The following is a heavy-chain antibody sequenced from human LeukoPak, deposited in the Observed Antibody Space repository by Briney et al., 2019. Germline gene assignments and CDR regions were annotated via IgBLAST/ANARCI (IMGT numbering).Heavy chain of an antibody. Sequence: GGSLRLSCAASGFTFSSYSMNWVRQAPGKGLEWVSSISSSSSYIYYADSVKGRFTISRDNAKNSLYLQMNSLRAEDTAVYYCARADYDYVWGSYRQYYFDYWGQGTLVTVSS. D-gene: IGHD3-16*02. CDR2: ISSSSSYI. CDR3: ARADYDYVWGSYRQYYFDY. J-gene: IGHJ4*02. CDR1: GFTFSSYS. V-gene: IGHV3-21*01.